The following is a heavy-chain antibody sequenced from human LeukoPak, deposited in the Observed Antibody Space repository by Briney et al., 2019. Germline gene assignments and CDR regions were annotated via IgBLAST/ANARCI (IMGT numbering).Heavy chain of an antibody. CDR2: IYSGGST. J-gene: IGHJ4*02. V-gene: IGHV3-53*05. Sequence: GGSLRLSCAASGFTVSSNYMSWVRQAPGKGLEWVSVIYSGGSTYYADSVKGRFTISRDNSKNTLYLQMNSLRAEDTAVYYCAKDLYYYDSSGSLGYWGQGTLVTVSS. CDR1: GFTVSSNY. CDR3: AKDLYYYDSSGSLGY. D-gene: IGHD3-22*01.